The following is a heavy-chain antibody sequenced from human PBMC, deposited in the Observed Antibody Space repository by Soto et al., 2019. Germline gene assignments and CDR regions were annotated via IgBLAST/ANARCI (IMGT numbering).Heavy chain of an antibody. CDR1: GGNIISYH. V-gene: IGHV4-59*08. D-gene: IGHD1-1*01. CDR3: ARRYGYSFDY. Sequence: PSETLSLTSTVSGGNIISYHWSWIRQPPGKGLEWIGYIYYSGSTNYNPSLKSRVTISVDTSKNQFSLKLSSVTAADTAVYYCARRYGYSFDYWGQGTLVTVSS. CDR2: IYYSGST. J-gene: IGHJ4*02.